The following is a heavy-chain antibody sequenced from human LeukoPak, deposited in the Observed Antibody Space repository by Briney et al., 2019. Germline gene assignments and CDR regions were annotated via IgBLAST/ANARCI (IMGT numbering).Heavy chain of an antibody. Sequence: PSETLSLTCTVSGGSISSYYWSWIRQPPGKGLEWTGFIYYGGSTNYNPSLKSRVTISVDTSKNQFSLKLSSVTAADTAVYYCARLSILRYFDWLLDYWGQGTLVTVSS. J-gene: IGHJ4*02. CDR3: ARLSILRYFDWLLDY. CDR2: IYYGGST. CDR1: GGSISSYY. V-gene: IGHV4-59*08. D-gene: IGHD3-9*01.